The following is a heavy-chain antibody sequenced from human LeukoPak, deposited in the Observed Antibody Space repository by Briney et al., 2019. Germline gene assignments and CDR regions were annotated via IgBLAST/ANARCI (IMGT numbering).Heavy chain of an antibody. Sequence: PGGSLRLSCAASGFTFSSYAMSWVRQAPGKGLEWVSAISGSGGSTYYADSVKGRFTISRDNSKNTLYLQMNSLRAEDTAVYYCAKVPNSRLLLQIDYWGQGTLVTVSS. CDR2: ISGSGGST. J-gene: IGHJ4*02. D-gene: IGHD2-15*01. CDR1: GFTFSSYA. CDR3: AKVPNSRLLLQIDY. V-gene: IGHV3-23*01.